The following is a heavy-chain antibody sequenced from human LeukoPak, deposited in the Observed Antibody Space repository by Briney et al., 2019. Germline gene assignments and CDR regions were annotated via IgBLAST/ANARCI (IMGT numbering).Heavy chain of an antibody. D-gene: IGHD6-13*01. CDR2: ISSSSSYI. J-gene: IGHJ6*03. CDR3: AKQIAATGAYYYYMDV. V-gene: IGHV3-21*01. CDR1: GFTFSSYS. Sequence: GGSLRLSCAASGFTFSSYSMNWVRQAPGKGLEWVSSISSSSSYIYYADSVKGRFTISRDNAKNSLYLQMNSLRAEDTAVYYCAKQIAATGAYYYYMDVWGKGTTVTISS.